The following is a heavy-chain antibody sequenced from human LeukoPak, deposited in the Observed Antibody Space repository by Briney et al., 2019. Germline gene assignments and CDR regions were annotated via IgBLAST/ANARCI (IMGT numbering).Heavy chain of an antibody. D-gene: IGHD6-13*01. J-gene: IGHJ5*01. CDR3: ARTSSWYAGAWFDS. CDR1: RGSIRTADYY. CDR2: IYFSGTQ. V-gene: IGHV4-39*01. Sequence: SETLSLTCTVSRGSIRTADYYWAWVRQPPGEGLEWLGSIYFSGTQYFNPSLKSRVAVSIDTSKTQFSLKVTSVNASDTAVYLCARTSSWYAGAWFDSWGQGTLVTVSS.